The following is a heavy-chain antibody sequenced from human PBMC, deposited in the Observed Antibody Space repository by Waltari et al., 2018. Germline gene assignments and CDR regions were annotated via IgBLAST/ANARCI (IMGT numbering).Heavy chain of an antibody. CDR2: SNTNTGNP. J-gene: IGHJ4*02. V-gene: IGHV7-4-1*02. CDR3: ARVRYGGYNHYFDY. Sequence: QVQLVQSGSELKKPGASVKVSCKASGYTFTSYAMNWVRQAPGQELEWMGWSNTNTGNPTYAQGFTGRFVCALDTSVSTAYLQISSLKAEDTAVYYCARVRYGGYNHYFDYWGQGTLVTVSS. CDR1: GYTFTSYA. D-gene: IGHD5-12*01.